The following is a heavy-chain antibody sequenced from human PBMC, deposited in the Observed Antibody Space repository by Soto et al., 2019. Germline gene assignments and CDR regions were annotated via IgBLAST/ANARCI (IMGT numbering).Heavy chain of an antibody. Sequence: ASVKVSCKASGYTFTSYGISWVRQAPGQGLEWMGWISAYNGNTNYAQKLQGRVTMTTDTSTSTAYMELRSLRSDDTAVYYCARDRSGALVSYYYYGMDVWGQGTTVTVSS. CDR2: ISAYNGNT. CDR1: GYTFTSYG. CDR3: ARDRSGALVSYYYYGMDV. J-gene: IGHJ6*02. D-gene: IGHD3-10*01. V-gene: IGHV1-18*01.